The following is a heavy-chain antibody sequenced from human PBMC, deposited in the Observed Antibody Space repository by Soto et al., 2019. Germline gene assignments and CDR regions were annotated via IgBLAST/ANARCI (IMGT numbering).Heavy chain of an antibody. CDR2: INTDGSST. CDR3: AREYYDILTGYSGAFDI. D-gene: IGHD3-9*01. J-gene: IGHJ3*02. V-gene: IGHV3-74*01. CDR1: GFIFSNYW. Sequence: GGSLRLSCATSGFIFSNYWMHWVRQAPGKGLVWVSRINTDGSSTSYADSVKGRFTMSRDNSKNTLYLQMGSLRAEDMAVYYCAREYYDILTGYSGAFDIWGQGTMVTVSS.